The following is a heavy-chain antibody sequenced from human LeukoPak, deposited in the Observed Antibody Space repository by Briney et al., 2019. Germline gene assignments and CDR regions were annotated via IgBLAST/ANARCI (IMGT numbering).Heavy chain of an antibody. Sequence: GGSLRLSCAASGFTFSSYSMNWVRQGPGKGLEWVSSISSSSSYIYYADSVKGRFTISRDNAKNSLYLQMNSLRAEDTAVYYCARDRRAGYGGPNPFDYWGQGTLVTVSS. CDR3: ARDRRAGYGGPNPFDY. V-gene: IGHV3-21*01. CDR1: GFTFSSYS. J-gene: IGHJ4*02. CDR2: ISSSSSYI. D-gene: IGHD4-23*01.